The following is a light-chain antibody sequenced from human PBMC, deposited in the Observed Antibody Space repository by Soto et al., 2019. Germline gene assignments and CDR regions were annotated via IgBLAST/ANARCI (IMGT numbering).Light chain of an antibody. V-gene: IGKV3-11*01. Sequence: EIVLTQSPATLALSPGERGTLSCRASPSVTNYLASYQQKPGQPPRLLIYGAFNRAAGIPARFSGSGSGTDFTLTISSLEPEDSAVYYCQQRNIWPPVTFGQGTRLEIK. CDR3: QQRNIWPPVT. J-gene: IGKJ5*01. CDR2: GAF. CDR1: PSVTNY.